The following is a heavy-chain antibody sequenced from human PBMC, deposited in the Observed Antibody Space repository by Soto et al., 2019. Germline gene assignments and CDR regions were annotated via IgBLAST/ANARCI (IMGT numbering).Heavy chain of an antibody. CDR2: IIPIFGTA. D-gene: IGHD6-13*01. V-gene: IGHV1-69*06. CDR3: ASRAADRDY. Sequence: ASVQVSCKASGGTFSSYAISWVRQAPGQGLEWMGGIIPIFGTANYAQKFQGRVTITADKSTSTAYMELSSLRSEDTAGYYCASRAADRDYWGQGTLVTVSS. CDR1: GGTFSSYA. J-gene: IGHJ4*02.